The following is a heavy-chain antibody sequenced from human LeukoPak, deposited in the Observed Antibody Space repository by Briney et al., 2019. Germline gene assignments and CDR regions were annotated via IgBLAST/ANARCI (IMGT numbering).Heavy chain of an antibody. J-gene: IGHJ6*03. V-gene: IGHV3-23*01. D-gene: IGHD3-10*01. CDR3: AKDGRFTMVRGVIITEVYYYYYYMDV. CDR2: ISGSGGST. CDR1: GFTFSSYA. Sequence: GGSLRLSCAASGFTFSSYAMSWVRQAPGKGLEWVSAISGSGGSTYYADSVKGRFTISRDNSKNTLYLQMNSLGAEDTAVYYCAKDGRFTMVRGVIITEVYYYYYYMDVWGKGTTVTISS.